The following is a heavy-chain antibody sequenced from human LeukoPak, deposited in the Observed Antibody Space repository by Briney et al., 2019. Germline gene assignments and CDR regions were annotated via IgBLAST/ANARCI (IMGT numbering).Heavy chain of an antibody. Sequence: PGGSLRLSCAASGFTFSSYSMNWVRQAPGKGLEWVSAISGSGGSTYYADSVKGRFTISRDNSKNTLYLQMNSLRAEDTAVYYCAKRPSDYGDYVSYFDYWGQGTLVTVSS. V-gene: IGHV3-23*01. CDR2: ISGSGGST. CDR1: GFTFSSYS. CDR3: AKRPSDYGDYVSYFDY. D-gene: IGHD4-17*01. J-gene: IGHJ4*02.